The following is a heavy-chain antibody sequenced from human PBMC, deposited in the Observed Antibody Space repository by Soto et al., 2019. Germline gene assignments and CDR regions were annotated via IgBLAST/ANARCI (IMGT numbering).Heavy chain of an antibody. J-gene: IGHJ3*02. CDR3: ARETSAPGTFREDASDI. CDR1: GDTFSNYA. CDR2: IVPIFSTA. Sequence: QVQLVQSGAEVKKPGSSVKVACKVSGDTFSNYAINWVRQAPGQGLEWMGAIVPIFSTANYAQKFQGRVTITAAEFTITDYMELSGLRSDDTATYYCARETSAPGTFREDASDIWGQGTLVTVSS. D-gene: IGHD6-13*01. V-gene: IGHV1-69*12.